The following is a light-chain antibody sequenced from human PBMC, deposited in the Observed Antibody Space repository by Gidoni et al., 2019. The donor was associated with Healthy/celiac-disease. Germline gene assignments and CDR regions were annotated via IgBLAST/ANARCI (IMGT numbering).Light chain of an antibody. CDR1: KLGDKY. CDR2: QDS. CDR3: QAWDSSTAV. J-gene: IGLJ2*01. Sequence: SYELTHPPSVPVPPGQTASITCSGDKLGDKYACWYQQKPGQSPVLVIYQDSKRPSGIPERFSGSNSGNTATLTISGTQAMDEADYYCQAWDSSTAVFGGGTKLTVL. V-gene: IGLV3-1*01.